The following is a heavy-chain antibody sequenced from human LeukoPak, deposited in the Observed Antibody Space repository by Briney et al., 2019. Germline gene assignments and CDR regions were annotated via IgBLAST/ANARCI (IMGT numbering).Heavy chain of an antibody. CDR2: IYYSGST. CDR1: GGSISSSSYS. V-gene: IGHV4-39*07. CDR3: ARDLWGAGSLFWFY. J-gene: IGHJ4*02. D-gene: IGHD1-26*01. Sequence: PSETLSLTCTVSGGSISSSSYSWGWIRQPPGNGLEWIGSIYYSGSTYYNPSLKSRVTISVDTSKNQFSLKLSSVTAADTAVYYCARDLWGAGSLFWFYWGQGTLVTVSS.